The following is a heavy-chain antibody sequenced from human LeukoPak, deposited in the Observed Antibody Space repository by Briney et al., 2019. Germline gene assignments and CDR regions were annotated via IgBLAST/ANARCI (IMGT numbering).Heavy chain of an antibody. Sequence: SETRSLTCTVSGGSISSPYWTWIRQPPGKGLEWIGYIYYGGSTDYSPSLKSRATISLDTSKNQFSLHLTSVTAADTAVYYCARQLAGLAPPGFIDSWGQGTLVTVSS. J-gene: IGHJ4*02. CDR2: IYYGGST. D-gene: IGHD3-3*02. CDR1: GGSISSPY. CDR3: ARQLAGLAPPGFIDS. V-gene: IGHV4-59*08.